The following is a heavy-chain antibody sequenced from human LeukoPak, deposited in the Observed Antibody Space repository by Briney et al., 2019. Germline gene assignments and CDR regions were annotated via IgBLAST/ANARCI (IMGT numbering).Heavy chain of an antibody. CDR2: TYYSGST. D-gene: IGHD3-9*01. V-gene: IGHV4-59*01. CDR1: GGSISSYY. CDR3: ARVGILTGLDY. J-gene: IGHJ4*02. Sequence: SETLSLTCTVSGGSISSYYWSWIRQPPGKGLEWIGYTYYSGSTNYNPSLKSRVTISVDTSKNQFSLKLSSVTAADTAVYYCARVGILTGLDYWGQGTLVTVSS.